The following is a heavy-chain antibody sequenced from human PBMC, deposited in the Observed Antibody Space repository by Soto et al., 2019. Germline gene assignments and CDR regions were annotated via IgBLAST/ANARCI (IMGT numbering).Heavy chain of an antibody. CDR3: ARVQLRYFDWPYYMDV. D-gene: IGHD3-9*01. J-gene: IGHJ6*03. CDR2: INHSGST. CDR1: GWSFSGYY. Sequence: PSETLSLTCAVYGWSFSGYYWSWIRQPPGKGLEWIGEINHSGSTNYNPSLKSRVTISVDTSKNQFSLKLSSVTAADTAVYYCARVQLRYFDWPYYMDVWGKGTTVTVSS. V-gene: IGHV4-34*01.